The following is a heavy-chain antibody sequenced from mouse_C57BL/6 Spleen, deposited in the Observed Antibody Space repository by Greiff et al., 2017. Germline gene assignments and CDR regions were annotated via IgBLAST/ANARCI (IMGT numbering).Heavy chain of an antibody. CDR1: GYAFTNYL. Sequence: VQLQQSGAELVRPGTSVKVSCKASGYAFTNYLIEWVKQRPGQGLEWIGVINPGSGGTNYNEKFKGKATLTADKSSSTAYMQLSSLTSEDSAVYFCARDDYYGSSYPDYWGQGTTLTVSS. CDR2: INPGSGGT. V-gene: IGHV1-54*01. CDR3: ARDDYYGSSYPDY. D-gene: IGHD1-1*01. J-gene: IGHJ2*01.